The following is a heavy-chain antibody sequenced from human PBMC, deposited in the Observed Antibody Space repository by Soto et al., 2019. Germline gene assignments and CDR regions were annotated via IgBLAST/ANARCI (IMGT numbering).Heavy chain of an antibody. CDR3: ARSSSSYVSPYYFDY. D-gene: IGHD6-6*01. CDR1: GYTFTGYY. CDR2: INPNSGGT. V-gene: IGHV1-2*04. Sequence: AAVKVSCKACGYTFTGYYMHWVRQAPGQGLEWMGWINPNSGGTNYAQKFQGWVTMTRDTSISTAYMELSRLRSDDTAVHYCARSSSSYVSPYYFDYWGQGTLVTIAS. J-gene: IGHJ4*02.